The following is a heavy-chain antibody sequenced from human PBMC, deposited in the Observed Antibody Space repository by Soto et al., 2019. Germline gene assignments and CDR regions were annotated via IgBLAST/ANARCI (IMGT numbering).Heavy chain of an antibody. J-gene: IGHJ4*02. Sequence: GGSLRLSCATSGFTFSNYWMTWVRQAPGKGLEWVANIKQDGSQKYCVDSMKGRFTISRDNAKNSVYLQMNSLRAEDTAVYYCARIGYSSSSNDYWGQGTLVTVSS. D-gene: IGHD6-6*01. V-gene: IGHV3-7*05. CDR2: IKQDGSQK. CDR1: GFTFSNYW. CDR3: ARIGYSSSSNDY.